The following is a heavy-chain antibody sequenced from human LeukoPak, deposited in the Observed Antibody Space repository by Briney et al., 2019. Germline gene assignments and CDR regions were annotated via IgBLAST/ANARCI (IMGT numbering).Heavy chain of an antibody. V-gene: IGHV3-20*04. CDR2: INWNGGST. Sequence: PGGSLRLSCAASGFTFSSYALSWVRQAPGKGLEWVSGINWNGGSTGYADSVKGRFTISRDNAKNSLYLQMNSLRAEDTALYYCARYSFSGSYSYYFDYWGQGTLVTVSS. D-gene: IGHD1-26*01. J-gene: IGHJ4*02. CDR3: ARYSFSGSYSYYFDY. CDR1: GFTFSSYA.